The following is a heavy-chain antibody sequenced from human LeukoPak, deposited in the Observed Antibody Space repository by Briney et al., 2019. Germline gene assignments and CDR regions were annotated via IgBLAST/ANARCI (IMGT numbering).Heavy chain of an antibody. V-gene: IGHV3-23*01. D-gene: IGHD3-9*01. Sequence: GGSLRLPCAASGFTFSSYAMSWVRQAPGKGLERVSAISGSGGSTYYADSVKGRFTISRDNSKNTLYLQMNSLRAEDTAVYYCAKVRYYDILTGYFDYWGQGTLVTVSS. CDR1: GFTFSSYA. CDR3: AKVRYYDILTGYFDY. J-gene: IGHJ4*02. CDR2: ISGSGGST.